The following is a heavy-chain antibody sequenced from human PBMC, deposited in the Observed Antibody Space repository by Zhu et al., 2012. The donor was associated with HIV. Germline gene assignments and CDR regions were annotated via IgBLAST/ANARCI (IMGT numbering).Heavy chain of an antibody. CDR3: AKGGDSYGHWVDY. J-gene: IGHJ4*02. D-gene: IGHD5-18*01. Sequence: VQLVESGGGLVQPGRSLRLSCAASGFTFDDYGTHWVRQAPGKGLEWVSGISWNSGSIGYADSVKGRFTISRDNAKNSLYLQMNSLRAEDMALYYCAKGGDSYGHWVDYWGQGTLVTVSS. V-gene: IGHV3-9*03. CDR2: ISWNSGSI. CDR1: GFTFDDYG.